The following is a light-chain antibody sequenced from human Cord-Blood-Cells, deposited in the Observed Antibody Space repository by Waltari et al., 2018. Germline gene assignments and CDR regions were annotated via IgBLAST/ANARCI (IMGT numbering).Light chain of an antibody. J-gene: IGKJ2*03. V-gene: IGKV1-5*03. CDR3: QQYNSYSS. CDR2: KAS. CDR1: QSISSW. Sequence: DIQMTQSPSTLSASVGDRVTITCRASQSISSWLAWYQQKPGKAPKRLLYKASSLESGVASRFSGSGSGTEFTLTISSLQPDDFATYYCQQYNSYSSFGQGTKLEIK.